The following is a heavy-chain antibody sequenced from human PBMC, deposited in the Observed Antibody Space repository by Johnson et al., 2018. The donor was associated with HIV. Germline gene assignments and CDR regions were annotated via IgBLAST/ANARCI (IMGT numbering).Heavy chain of an antibody. CDR2: IYSGGST. Sequence: EVQLVESGGGLIQPGGSLRLSCAASGFTVSSNYMSWVRQAPGKGLEWVSVIYSGGSTYYADSVKGRFTISRDNSKNTLYLQMNSLRAEDTAVYYCARDNPGYCSGGSCHDAFDIWGQGTMVTVSS. CDR1: GFTVSSNY. CDR3: ARDNPGYCSGGSCHDAFDI. V-gene: IGHV3-53*01. D-gene: IGHD2-15*01. J-gene: IGHJ3*02.